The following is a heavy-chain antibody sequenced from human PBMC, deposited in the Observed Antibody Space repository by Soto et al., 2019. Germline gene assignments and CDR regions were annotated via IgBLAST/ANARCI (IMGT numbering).Heavy chain of an antibody. Sequence: SETLSLTCTVSGGSISSSSYYWGWIRQPPGKGLEWIGSIYYSGSTYYNPSLKSRVAISVDTSKNQFSLKLSSVTAADTAVYYCARMEGVLMVYAGWRQGTLVTVS. D-gene: IGHD2-8*01. CDR2: IYYSGST. V-gene: IGHV4-39*01. CDR3: ARMEGVLMVYAG. CDR1: GGSISSSSYY. J-gene: IGHJ4*02.